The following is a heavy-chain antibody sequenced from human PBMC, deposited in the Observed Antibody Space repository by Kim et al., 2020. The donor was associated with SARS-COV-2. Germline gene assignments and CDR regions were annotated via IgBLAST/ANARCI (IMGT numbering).Heavy chain of an antibody. CDR3: ATVYSSGWYSHADY. CDR2: ISSSSSYI. CDR1: GFTFSTYT. V-gene: IGHV3-21*01. D-gene: IGHD6-19*01. J-gene: IGHJ4*02. Sequence: GGSLRLSCAASGFTFSTYTMNWVRQAPGKGLEWVSSISSSSSYIYYADSVKGRFTISRDNAKDSLFLQMNSLRAEDTAVYYCATVYSSGWYSHADYWGQGTLVTVSS.